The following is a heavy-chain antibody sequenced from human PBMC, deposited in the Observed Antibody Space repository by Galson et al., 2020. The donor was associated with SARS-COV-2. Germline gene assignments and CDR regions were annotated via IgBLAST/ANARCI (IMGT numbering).Heavy chain of an antibody. CDR2: ISYDGSNK. D-gene: IGHD6-13*01. Sequence: GGSLRLSCAASGFTFSSYAMHWVRQAPGKGLEWVAVISYDGSNKYYADSVKGRFTISRDNSKNTLYLQMNSLRAEDTAVYYCAKGPLYSSSWYNWGFDYWGQGTLVTVSS. CDR1: GFTFSSYA. J-gene: IGHJ4*02. V-gene: IGHV3-30*04. CDR3: AKGPLYSSSWYNWGFDY.